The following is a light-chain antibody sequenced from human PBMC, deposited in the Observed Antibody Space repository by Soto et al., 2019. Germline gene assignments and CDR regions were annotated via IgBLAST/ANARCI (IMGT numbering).Light chain of an antibody. CDR1: SSNIGSNY. Sequence: QSVLTQPPSVSAAPGQTVTISCSGSSSNIGSNYVSWYQQLPGTAPKLLIYENNKRPSGIPDRFSGSKSGTSATLGITGLRSGDEADYYCGTWDTSLSNGVFGGGTKVTVL. V-gene: IGLV1-51*01. CDR3: GTWDTSLSNGV. J-gene: IGLJ3*02. CDR2: ENN.